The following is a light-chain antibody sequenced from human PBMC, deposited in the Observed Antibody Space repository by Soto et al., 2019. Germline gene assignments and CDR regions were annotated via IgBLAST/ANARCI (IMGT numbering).Light chain of an antibody. V-gene: IGKV2-28*01. CDR3: MQVRACPCV. CDR1: QSLLHSDGSTY. J-gene: IGKJ3*01. Sequence: DSVMTQSPPSLSVTPGEPASSSCSSSQSLLHSDGSTYVDWYVQRPGQSPQLLISLGFNRASGVPGSSIGGGSGPAFTLKIDQVESEEGGIYYFMQVRACPCVFSTGTK. CDR2: LGF.